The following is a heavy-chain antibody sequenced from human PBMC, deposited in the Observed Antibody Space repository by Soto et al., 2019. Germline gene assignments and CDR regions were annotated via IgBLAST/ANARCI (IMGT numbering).Heavy chain of an antibody. D-gene: IGHD5-18*01. CDR1: GGTFSSYA. CDR3: ARVGYRYGLPLDY. Sequence: GASVKVSCKASGGTFSSYAISWVRQAPGQGLEWMGGIIPIFGTAHYVQNFQGRVTITADESTSTAYMELSSLRSEDTAVYYCARVGYRYGLPLDYWGQGTLVTVSS. CDR2: IIPIFGTA. J-gene: IGHJ4*02. V-gene: IGHV1-69*13.